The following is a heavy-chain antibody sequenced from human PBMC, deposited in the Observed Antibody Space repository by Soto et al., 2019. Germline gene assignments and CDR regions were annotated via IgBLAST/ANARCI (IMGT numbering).Heavy chain of an antibody. D-gene: IGHD3-3*01. V-gene: IGHV1-2*04. CDR3: ARAVQSKILLFGKLTRRDYYDGVDV. J-gene: IGHJ6*02. Sequence: ASVKVSCKASGYTFTGYYMHWVRQAPGQGLEWMGWINPNSGGTNYAQKFQGWVTMTRDTSISTAYMELSRLRSDDTAVYYCARAVQSKILLFGKLTRRDYYDGVDVWGQGTKVTVSS. CDR1: GYTFTGYY. CDR2: INPNSGGT.